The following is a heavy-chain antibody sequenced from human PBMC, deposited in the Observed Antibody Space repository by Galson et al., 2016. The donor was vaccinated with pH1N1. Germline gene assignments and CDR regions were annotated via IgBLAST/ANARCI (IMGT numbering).Heavy chain of an antibody. CDR3: ARDVRISLWLPDF. CDR2: MSAYNGNT. J-gene: IGHJ4*02. Sequence: SVKVSCKASGYTFTNYGITWVRQASGQGLEWMAWMSAYNGNTNYAQKFQGRVTMATDTSTNTAYMELRNLTSDDTAVYYCARDVRISLWLPDFWGQGTLVTVSS. V-gene: IGHV1-18*01. D-gene: IGHD5-18*01. CDR1: GYTFTNYG.